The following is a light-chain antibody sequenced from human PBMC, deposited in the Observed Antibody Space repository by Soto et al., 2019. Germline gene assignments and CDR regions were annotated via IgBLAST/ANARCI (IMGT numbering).Light chain of an antibody. CDR1: QSISSW. CDR3: QQYNSYSRWT. CDR2: DAS. V-gene: IGKV1-5*01. Sequence: DIQMTQSPSTLSASVGDRVTITCRASQSISSWLAWYQPKPGKAPKLLIYDASSLESGVPSRLTGSGSGTEFTLTVSSLQADDFAPCYCQQYNSYSRWTFGQGPKVESK. J-gene: IGKJ1*01.